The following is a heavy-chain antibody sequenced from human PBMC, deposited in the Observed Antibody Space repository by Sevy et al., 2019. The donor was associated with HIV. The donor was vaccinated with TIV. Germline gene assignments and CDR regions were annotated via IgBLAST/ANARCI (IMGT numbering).Heavy chain of an antibody. V-gene: IGHV4-34*01. D-gene: IGHD7-27*01. Sequence: SETLSLTCAVYGWSFSGYYWSWIRQPPGKGLEWIGEINHSGSTNYNPSLKSRVTISVDTSKNQCSLKRSSVTAADPAVYYCARDDRTNWGWYNWFDPWGQGTLVTVSS. CDR2: INHSGST. J-gene: IGHJ5*02. CDR3: ARDDRTNWGWYNWFDP. CDR1: GWSFSGYY.